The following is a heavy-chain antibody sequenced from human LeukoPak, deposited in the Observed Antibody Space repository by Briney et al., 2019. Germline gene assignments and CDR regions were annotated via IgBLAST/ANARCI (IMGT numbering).Heavy chain of an antibody. V-gene: IGHV3-48*01. CDR3: APLGGVRGVIITNDAFDI. CDR2: ISSSSSTI. Sequence: GGSLRLSCAASGFTFSSYSMNWVRQAPGKVLEWVSYISSSSSTIYYADSVKGRFTISRDNAKNSLYLQMNSLRAEDTAVYYCAPLGGVRGVIITNDAFDIWGQGTMVTVSS. J-gene: IGHJ3*02. CDR1: GFTFSSYS. D-gene: IGHD3-10*01.